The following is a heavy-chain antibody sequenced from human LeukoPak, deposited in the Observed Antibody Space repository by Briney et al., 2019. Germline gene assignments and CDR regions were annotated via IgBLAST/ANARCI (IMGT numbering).Heavy chain of an antibody. J-gene: IGHJ4*02. D-gene: IGHD6-19*01. CDR3: AKGLYSSGWYWGA. CDR2: ISGSGGST. V-gene: IGHV3-23*01. CDR1: GFTFSSYA. Sequence: PGGSLRLSCAASGFTFSSYAMSWVRQAPGKGLEWVSAISGSGGSTYYADSAKGRFTISRDNSKNTMYLQMNSLRAEDTAVYYCAKGLYSSGWYWGAWGQGTLVTVSS.